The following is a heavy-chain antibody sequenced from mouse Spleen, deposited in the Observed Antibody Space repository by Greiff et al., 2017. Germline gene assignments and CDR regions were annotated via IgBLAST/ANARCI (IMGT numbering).Heavy chain of an antibody. J-gene: IGHJ2*01. D-gene: IGHD2-4*01. V-gene: IGHV5-16*01. CDR3: ARDNYDYAFDY. Sequence: EVMLVESEGGLVQPGSSMKLSCTASGFTFSDYYMAWVRQVPEKGLEWVANINYDGSSTYYLDSLKSRFIISRDNAKNILYLQMSSLKSEDTATYYCARDNYDYAFDYWGQGTTLTVSS. CDR1: GFTFSDYY. CDR2: INYDGSST.